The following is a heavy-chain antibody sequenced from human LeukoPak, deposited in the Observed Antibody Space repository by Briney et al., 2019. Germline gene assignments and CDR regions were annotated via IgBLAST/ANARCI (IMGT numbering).Heavy chain of an antibody. CDR2: INHSGST. CDR3: ARGKQQLAKGDDY. Sequence: SETLSLTCAVYGGSFSGYYWSWIRQPPGKGLEWIGEINHSGSTNYNPSLKSRVTISVDTSKNQFSLKLSSVTAADTAVYYCARGKQQLAKGDDYWGQGTLVTVSS. D-gene: IGHD6-13*01. J-gene: IGHJ4*02. CDR1: GGSFSGYY. V-gene: IGHV4-34*01.